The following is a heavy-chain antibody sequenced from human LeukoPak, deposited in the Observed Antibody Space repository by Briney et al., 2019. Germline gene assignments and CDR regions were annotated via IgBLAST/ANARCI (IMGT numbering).Heavy chain of an antibody. Sequence: GESLKISCKGSEDSFTNYWIGWVRQMPGKGLECMGIIYPGDSDTRYSPSFQGQVTISADKSISTAYLQWSSLKASDTAMYYCARRKRITIFGVVARGGNWFDPWGQGTLVTVSS. CDR1: EDSFTNYW. V-gene: IGHV5-51*01. CDR2: IYPGDSDT. J-gene: IGHJ5*02. D-gene: IGHD3-3*01. CDR3: ARRKRITIFGVVARGGNWFDP.